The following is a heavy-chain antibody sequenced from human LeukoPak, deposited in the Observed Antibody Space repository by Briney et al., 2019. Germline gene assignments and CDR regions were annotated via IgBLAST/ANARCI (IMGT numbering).Heavy chain of an antibody. D-gene: IGHD3-10*01. CDR2: IDPSDSYT. Sequence: GGSLKISCKGSGYSFTSYWISWVRQMPGKGLEWMGRIDPSDSYTNYSPSFQGHVTISADKSISTAYLQWSSLKASDTAMYYCARQDRGFTDYWGQGTLVTVSS. CDR1: GYSFTSYW. CDR3: ARQDRGFTDY. J-gene: IGHJ4*02. V-gene: IGHV5-10-1*01.